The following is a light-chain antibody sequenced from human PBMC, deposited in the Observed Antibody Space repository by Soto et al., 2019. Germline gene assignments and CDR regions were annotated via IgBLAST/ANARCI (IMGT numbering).Light chain of an antibody. CDR2: SAS. CDR3: HQFGSTWT. CDR1: QSVSSNY. J-gene: IGKJ2*02. Sequence: EIVLTQSPGTLSLSPGERATLSCRAGQSVSSNYLAWYQQKPGQAPRLLIHSASNRATGIPDRFRGSGSGTDFTLTISRLEPEDSAVYYCHQFGSTWTFGQGTKLEIK. V-gene: IGKV3-20*01.